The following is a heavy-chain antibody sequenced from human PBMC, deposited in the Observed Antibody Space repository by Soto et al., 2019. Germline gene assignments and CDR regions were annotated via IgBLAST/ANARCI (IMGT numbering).Heavy chain of an antibody. CDR1: GGSVSSGSYY. J-gene: IGHJ4*02. CDR2: IYYSGST. V-gene: IGHV4-61*01. Sequence: SETLSLTCTVSGGSVSSGSYYWSWIRQPPGKGLEWIGYIYYSGSTNCNPSLKSRVTISVDTSKNQFSLKLSSVTAADTAVYYCARGSFDYGVYHDYWGQGTLVTVSS. D-gene: IGHD4-17*01. CDR3: ARGSFDYGVYHDY.